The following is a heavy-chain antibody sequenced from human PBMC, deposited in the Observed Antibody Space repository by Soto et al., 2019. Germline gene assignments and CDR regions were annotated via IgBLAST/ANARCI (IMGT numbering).Heavy chain of an antibody. D-gene: IGHD3-3*01. CDR3: ARVIFGGVGGEWGLDEGGMAD. Sequence: QVQLVQSGAEVKKPGSSVKVSCKASGGTFSSYAISWVRQAPGQGLEWMGGIIPIFGTAHYAQKFQGRVTITADESTSTAYIEVSCLRSADTAVYYWARVIFGGVGGEWGLDEGGMADWGQGTPVTVSS. CDR1: GGTFSSYA. V-gene: IGHV1-69*01. J-gene: IGHJ6*02. CDR2: IIPIFGTA.